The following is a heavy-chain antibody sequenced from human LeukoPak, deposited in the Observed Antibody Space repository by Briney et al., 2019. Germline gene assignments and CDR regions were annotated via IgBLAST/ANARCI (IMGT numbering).Heavy chain of an antibody. D-gene: IGHD1-26*01. V-gene: IGHV4-59*01. CDR2: IYYSGST. J-gene: IGHJ4*02. CDR1: GGSISSSY. CDR3: ARDVTYYTY. Sequence: AETLSLTCTVSGGSISSSYWSWIRQPPGKGLEWIGYIYYSGSTNYNPSLKSRVTISVDTSKNQFSLKLSSVTAADTAVYYCARDVTYYTYWGQGTLVTVSS.